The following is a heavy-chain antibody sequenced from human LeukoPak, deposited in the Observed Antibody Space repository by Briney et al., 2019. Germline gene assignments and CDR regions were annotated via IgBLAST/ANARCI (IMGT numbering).Heavy chain of an antibody. J-gene: IGHJ6*02. Sequence: GGSLRLSCAASGFTVSSNYMSWVRQAPGKGLEWVSVIYSGGSTYYADSVKGRFTISRDNSKNTLYLQMNSLRAEDTAVYYCARDRDYYYGMDVWGQGTTVTVSS. D-gene: IGHD3-10*01. V-gene: IGHV3-53*01. CDR3: ARDRDYYYGMDV. CDR1: GFTVSSNY. CDR2: IYSGGST.